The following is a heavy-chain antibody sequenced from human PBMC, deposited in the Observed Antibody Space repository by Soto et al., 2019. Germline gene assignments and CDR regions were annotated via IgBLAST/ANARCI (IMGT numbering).Heavy chain of an antibody. CDR3: AKEWSHSSGWSHVDY. D-gene: IGHD6-19*01. CDR2: ISGSGIST. Sequence: EVQLLESGGGLVQPGGSLRLSCAASGFTFSSYAMSWVRQAPGKGLEWVSAISGSGISTYYADSVKGRFTISRDNSKNTLYLQMSSLRADDTAVYYCAKEWSHSSGWSHVDYWGQGTLVTVSS. CDR1: GFTFSSYA. V-gene: IGHV3-23*01. J-gene: IGHJ4*02.